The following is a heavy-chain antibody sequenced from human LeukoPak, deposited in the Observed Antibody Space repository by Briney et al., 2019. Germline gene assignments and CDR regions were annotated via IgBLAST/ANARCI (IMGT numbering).Heavy chain of an antibody. CDR2: IKGDGNT. D-gene: IGHD3-22*01. CDR3: ARAPSEIGGYYPEYFRH. CDR1: GFTFSSYW. J-gene: IGHJ1*01. V-gene: IGHV3-74*01. Sequence: PGGSLRLSCAASGFTFSSYWMHWVRQAPGKGLVWVSRIKGDGNTNYADSVKGRFTISRDNAENTVSLQMNSLRAEDTGVYYCARAPSEIGGYYPEYFRHWGQGTLVTVSS.